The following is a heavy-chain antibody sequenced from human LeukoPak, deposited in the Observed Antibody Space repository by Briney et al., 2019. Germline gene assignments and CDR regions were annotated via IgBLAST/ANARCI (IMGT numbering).Heavy chain of an antibody. V-gene: IGHV1-2*02. Sequence: GASVKVSCKASGYTFIAYYLHWVRQAPGQGLEWMGWIDPNSGGTKSAQKFQGRVTMTRDTSISTAYMELSGLRSEDTAMYYCARIQIAMSNKGINYWGQGTLVTVS. CDR2: IDPNSGGT. J-gene: IGHJ4*02. CDR1: GYTFIAYY. CDR3: ARIQIAMSNKGINY. D-gene: IGHD5/OR15-5a*01.